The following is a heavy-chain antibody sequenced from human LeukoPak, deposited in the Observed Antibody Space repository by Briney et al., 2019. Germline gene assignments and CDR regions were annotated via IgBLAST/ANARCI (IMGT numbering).Heavy chain of an antibody. CDR2: IIPISGTT. V-gene: IGHV1-69*13. CDR1: GGTFTSYA. Sequence: ASVKVSCKASGGTFTSYAITWVLQAPGQGLEWMGKIIPISGTTNYAQKFQGRVTFTSDESTSTAYMELSSLRSEDTALYYCARKLRLGGNWFDPWGQGTLVTVSS. CDR3: ARKLRLGGNWFDP. D-gene: IGHD1-26*01. J-gene: IGHJ5*02.